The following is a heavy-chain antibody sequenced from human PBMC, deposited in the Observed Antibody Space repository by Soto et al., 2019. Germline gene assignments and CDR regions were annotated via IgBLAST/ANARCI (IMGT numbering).Heavy chain of an antibody. J-gene: IGHJ2*01. CDR3: ARFNWYFDL. CDR2: IYYSGST. CDR1: GGSISSYY. Sequence: QVQLQESGPGLVKPSETLSLTCTVSGGSISSYYWSWIRQPPGKGLEWIGYIYYSGSTNYNPSLKSRVTTPVDTSKTQFSLKLSSVPAADTAVYYCARFNWYFDLWGRGTLVTVSS. V-gene: IGHV4-59*08.